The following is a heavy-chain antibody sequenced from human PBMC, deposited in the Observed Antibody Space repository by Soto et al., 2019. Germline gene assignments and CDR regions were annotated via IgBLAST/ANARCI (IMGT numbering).Heavy chain of an antibody. CDR2: IWYDGSNK. D-gene: IGHD3-16*02. CDR3: ASWGRGDYVWGSYRADFDY. J-gene: IGHJ4*02. Sequence: QVQLVESGGGVVQPGRSLRLSCAASGFTFSSYGMHWVRQAPGKGLEWVAVIWYDGSNKYYADSVKGRFTSSRDNAKNPLYLQMNSLRAEDTAVDYCASWGRGDYVWGSYRADFDYWGQGTLVTVSS. V-gene: IGHV3-33*01. CDR1: GFTFSSYG.